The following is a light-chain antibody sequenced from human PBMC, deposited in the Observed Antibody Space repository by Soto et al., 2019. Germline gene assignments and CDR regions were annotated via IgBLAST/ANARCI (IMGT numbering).Light chain of an antibody. J-gene: IGKJ4*01. CDR2: DAS. V-gene: IGKV1-5*01. CDR3: QQYYSFPLT. Sequence: IHMTHSPATLSASVLDRVTITCRASQSISSWLAWYQQKPGKAPKLLIYDASSLESGVPSRFSGSGSGTDFTLTISCLQSEDFATYYCQQYYSFPLTFGGGTKVDI. CDR1: QSISSW.